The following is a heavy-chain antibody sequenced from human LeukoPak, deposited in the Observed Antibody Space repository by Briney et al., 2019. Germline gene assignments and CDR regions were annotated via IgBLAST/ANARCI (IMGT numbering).Heavy chain of an antibody. Sequence: GGSLRLSCAASGFIFSNYGMHWVRQTPAKGLEWVAFIRNDGSMKYYADSVKGRFTISRDNSKNTLYLQMNNLRTEDMAVYYCAKSDIIVVSDAKGNWFDPWGQGTLVTVSS. CDR1: GFIFSNYG. J-gene: IGHJ5*02. V-gene: IGHV3-30*02. D-gene: IGHD2-2*01. CDR3: AKSDIIVVSDAKGNWFDP. CDR2: IRNDGSMK.